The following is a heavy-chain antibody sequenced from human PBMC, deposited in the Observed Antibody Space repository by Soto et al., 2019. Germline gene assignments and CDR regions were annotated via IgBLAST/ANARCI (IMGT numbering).Heavy chain of an antibody. CDR3: AADVYYYDSSGYYCFDD. D-gene: IGHD3-22*01. J-gene: IGHJ4*02. CDR2: IDVGSGNT. Sequence: GASVKVSCKASGFTFTSSAAQWVRQARGQRLEWIGWIDVGSGNTNYAQKFQERVTITRDMSTSTAYMELSSLRSEDTAVYYCAADVYYYDSSGYYCFDDWGQGTLVTVSS. CDR1: GFTFTSSA. V-gene: IGHV1-58*01.